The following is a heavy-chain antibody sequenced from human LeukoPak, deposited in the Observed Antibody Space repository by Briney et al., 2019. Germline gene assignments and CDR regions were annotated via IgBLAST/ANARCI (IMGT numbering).Heavy chain of an antibody. CDR2: INHSGST. CDR3: ARGLGIVGATGPTY. Sequence: PSETLSLTCAVYGGSFSGYYWSWIRQPPGKGLEWIGEINHSGSTNYNPSLKSRVTISVDTSKNQFSLMLSSVTAADTAVYYCARGLGIVGATGPTYWGQGTLVTVSS. J-gene: IGHJ4*02. D-gene: IGHD1-26*01. CDR1: GGSFSGYY. V-gene: IGHV4-34*01.